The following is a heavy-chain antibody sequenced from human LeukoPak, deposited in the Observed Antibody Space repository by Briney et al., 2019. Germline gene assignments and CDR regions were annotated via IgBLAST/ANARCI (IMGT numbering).Heavy chain of an antibody. CDR2: INHSGST. Sequence: SSETLSLTCAVYGGSFSGYCWSWIRQPPGKGLEWIGEINHSGSTNYNPSLKSRVTISVDTSKNQFSLKLSSVTAADTAVYYCARDVPQYCSGGSCYSWGHAFDIWGQGTMVTVSS. CDR3: ARDVPQYCSGGSCYSWGHAFDI. CDR1: GGSFSGYC. D-gene: IGHD2-15*01. V-gene: IGHV4-34*01. J-gene: IGHJ3*02.